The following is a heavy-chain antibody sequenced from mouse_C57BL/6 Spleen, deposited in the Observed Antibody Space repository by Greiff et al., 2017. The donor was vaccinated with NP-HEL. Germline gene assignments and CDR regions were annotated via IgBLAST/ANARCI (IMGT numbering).Heavy chain of an antibody. D-gene: IGHD3-2*02. CDR2: INPYNGGT. J-gene: IGHJ4*01. CDR3: ARSTAQATPYAMDY. Sequence: VQLQQSGPVLVKPGASVKMSCKASGYTFTDYYMNWVKQSHGKSLEWIGVINPYNGGTSYNQKFTGKATLTVDKSSSTAYMELNSLTSEDSAVYYCARSTAQATPYAMDYWGQGTSVTVSS. CDR1: GYTFTDYY. V-gene: IGHV1-19*01.